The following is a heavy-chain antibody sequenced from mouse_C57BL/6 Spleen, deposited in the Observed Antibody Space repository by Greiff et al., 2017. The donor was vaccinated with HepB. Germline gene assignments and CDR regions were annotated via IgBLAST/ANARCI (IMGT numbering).Heavy chain of an antibody. CDR3: ARAGGNYPPGHFDV. V-gene: IGHV1-4*01. J-gene: IGHJ1*03. Sequence: VQLQQSGAELARPGASVKMSCKASGYTFTSYTMHWVKQRPGQGLEWIGYINPSSGYTMYNQKFKDKATLTADKSSSTAYMQLSSLTSEDSAVYYCARAGGNYPPGHFDVWGTGTTVTVSS. CDR2: INPSSGYT. D-gene: IGHD2-1*01. CDR1: GYTFTSYT.